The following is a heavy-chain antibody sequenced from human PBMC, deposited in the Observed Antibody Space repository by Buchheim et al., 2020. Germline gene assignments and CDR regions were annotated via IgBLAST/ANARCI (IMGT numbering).Heavy chain of an antibody. CDR1: GFHFSSYW. CDR2: IKQDGSEK. CDR3: ARDRAFYFGGDKYGMDV. D-gene: IGHD3-10*01. V-gene: IGHV3-7*01. J-gene: IGHJ6*02. Sequence: EVQLVVSGGGLVQPGGSLRLSCAASGFHFSSYWMSWVRQAPGKGLEWVANIKQDGSEKHYVDSVKGRFTISRDNAKNSLYLQLNSLRAEDTAVYYWARDRAFYFGGDKYGMDVWGQGTT.